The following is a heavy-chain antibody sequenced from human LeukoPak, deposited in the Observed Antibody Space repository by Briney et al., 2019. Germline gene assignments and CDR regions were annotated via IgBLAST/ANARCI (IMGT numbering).Heavy chain of an antibody. Sequence: ASVKVSCKASGYRSTSYFMHWVRQAPGQGLEWMAIINPSGGSPSYAQRFQGRVTMTRDTSTSTVYMELSSLRSEDTAVYYCARGPGDYFDYWGQGTLVTVSS. CDR2: INPSGGSP. J-gene: IGHJ4*02. V-gene: IGHV1-46*01. CDR1: GYRSTSYF. D-gene: IGHD7-27*01. CDR3: ARGPGDYFDY.